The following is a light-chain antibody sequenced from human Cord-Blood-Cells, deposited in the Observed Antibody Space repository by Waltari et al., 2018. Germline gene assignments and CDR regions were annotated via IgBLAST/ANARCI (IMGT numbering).Light chain of an antibody. V-gene: IGLV2-8*01. CDR3: SSYAGSNNLV. J-gene: IGLJ3*02. Sequence: QSALTQPPSASGSPGQSVTISCTGTRIDVGGYNYVSWYQQHPGKAPKLMIYEVSKRPSGVPDRFSGSKSGNTASLSVSGLQAEDEADYYCSSYAGSNNLVFGGGTKLTVL. CDR2: EVS. CDR1: RIDVGGYNY.